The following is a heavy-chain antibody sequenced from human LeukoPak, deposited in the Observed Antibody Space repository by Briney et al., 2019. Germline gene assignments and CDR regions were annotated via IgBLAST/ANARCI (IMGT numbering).Heavy chain of an antibody. CDR3: ARFAYCGGHCWYYFDY. CDR2: IYSSGST. CDR1: GGSISSGGYY. J-gene: IGHJ4*02. Sequence: SQTLSLTCTVSGGSISSGGYYWSWIRQPPGKGLEWIGYIYSSGSTNYNPSLKSRVTISVDTSKNQFSLKLSSVTAADTAVYYCARFAYCGGHCWYYFDYWGQGSLVTVSP. V-gene: IGHV4-61*08. D-gene: IGHD2-21*02.